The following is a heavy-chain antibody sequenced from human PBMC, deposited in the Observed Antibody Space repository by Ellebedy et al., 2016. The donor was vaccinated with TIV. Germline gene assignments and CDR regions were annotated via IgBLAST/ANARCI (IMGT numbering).Heavy chain of an antibody. CDR1: RGSFSGYS. CDR3: ARGRRFFYYYGMDV. D-gene: IGHD3-3*01. CDR2: INHSGST. J-gene: IGHJ6*02. Sequence: MPSETLSLTFAVYRGSFSGYSWSWIRQSPGKGLEWIGEINHSGSTNYNPSLKSRVTISVDTSKNQFSLKLSSVTAADTAVYYCARGRRFFYYYGMDVWGQGTTVTVSS. V-gene: IGHV4-34*01.